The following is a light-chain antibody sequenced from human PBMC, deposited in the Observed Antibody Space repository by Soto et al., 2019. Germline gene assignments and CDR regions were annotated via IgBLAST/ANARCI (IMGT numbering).Light chain of an antibody. Sequence: QSVLTHPPSASGTPGQRVTISCSGSSSNIGSNTVNWYQQLPGTAPKLLIYSNNPRPSGVPDRFSGSKSGTSASLSISGLPSEYEAEYYCAAWDDSLNGVVFGGGTKLTVL. V-gene: IGLV1-44*01. CDR2: SNN. CDR3: AAWDDSLNGVV. J-gene: IGLJ2*01. CDR1: SSNIGSNT.